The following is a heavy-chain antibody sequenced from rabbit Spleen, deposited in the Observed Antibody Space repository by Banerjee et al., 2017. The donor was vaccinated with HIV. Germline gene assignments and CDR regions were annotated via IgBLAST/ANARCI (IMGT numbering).Heavy chain of an antibody. J-gene: IGHJ4*01. CDR3: ARDHGNTGDWHL. D-gene: IGHD2-1*01. CDR1: GFSFIAGYY. Sequence: QSLEESGGDLVKPGASLTLTCTASGFSFIAGYYMCWVRQAPGKGLEWIACIHGGSSDTTYYASWAKGRFTISKTSSTTVTLQLNSLTAADTATYFCARDHGNTGDWHLWGPGALVTVS. V-gene: IGHV1S40*01. CDR2: IHGGSSDTT.